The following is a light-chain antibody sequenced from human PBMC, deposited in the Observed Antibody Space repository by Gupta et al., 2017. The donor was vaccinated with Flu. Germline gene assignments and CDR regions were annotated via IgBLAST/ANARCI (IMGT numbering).Light chain of an antibody. J-gene: IGKJ4*01. CDR2: WAS. CDR3: QQYYSTPLT. CDR1: QSVLYSSNNKNY. Sequence: DIVLTQPPDSLAVSLGAGATINCKSSQSVLYSSNNKNYLAWYQQKPGQPPKLLIYWASTRESGVPDRFSGSGSGTDFTLTISSLQAEDVAVYYCQQYYSTPLTFGGGTKVEIK. V-gene: IGKV4-1*01.